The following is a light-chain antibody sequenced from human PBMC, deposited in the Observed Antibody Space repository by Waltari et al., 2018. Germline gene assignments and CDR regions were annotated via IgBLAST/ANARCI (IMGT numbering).Light chain of an antibody. V-gene: IGKV1-39*01. CDR3: QQSFSSPWT. J-gene: IGKJ1*01. CDR1: QNIRTY. CDR2: CAS. Sequence: DIQMTQSPSSLSASIGDTITVTCRASQNIRTYFNWYQQKPAKAHKLLIFCASSLPRVVPSRFTGSDSGTEFTLTITNLQPDDFATYFCQQSFSSPWTFGQGTTV.